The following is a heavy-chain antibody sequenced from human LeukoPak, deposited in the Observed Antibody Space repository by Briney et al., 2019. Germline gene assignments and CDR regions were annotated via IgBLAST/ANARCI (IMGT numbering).Heavy chain of an antibody. Sequence: GGSLRLSCAASGFTVSSNDMSWVRQAPGKGLEWVSVIYSGGSTYYADSVKGRFTISRHNSKNTLYLQMNSLRAEDTAVYYCARESRYYYDSSGYYYYYGMDVWGQGTTVTVSS. D-gene: IGHD3-22*01. V-gene: IGHV3-53*04. J-gene: IGHJ6*02. CDR3: ARESRYYYDSSGYYYYYGMDV. CDR2: IYSGGST. CDR1: GFTVSSND.